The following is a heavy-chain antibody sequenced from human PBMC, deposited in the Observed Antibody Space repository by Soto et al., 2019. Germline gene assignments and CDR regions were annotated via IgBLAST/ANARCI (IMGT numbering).Heavy chain of an antibody. V-gene: IGHV3-23*01. J-gene: IGHJ4*02. CDR2: ISGSGGNT. D-gene: IGHD6-6*01. CDR1: GFTFSSYA. CDR3: AKSLVARPYDY. Sequence: EVQLLESGGGLVQPGGSLRLSCAASGFTFSSYAMSWVRQAPGKGLEWVSAISGSGGNTYYADSVKGRFTISRDNSKNPLYRQMISLRAEDTAVYYCAKSLVARPYDYWGQGPLVTVSS.